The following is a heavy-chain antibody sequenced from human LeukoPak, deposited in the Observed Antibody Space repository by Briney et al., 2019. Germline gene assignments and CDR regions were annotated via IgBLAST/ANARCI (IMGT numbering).Heavy chain of an antibody. Sequence: PGGSPRLSCAASGFTFSSYEMNWVRQHPGKGLEWIGYTHYSGSTYYNPSLKSRLAISVDTSKNQFSLKLTSVTAADTAVYCCARSALTYSSSPGYWGQGTLVIVSS. CDR1: GFTFSSYE. D-gene: IGHD6-13*01. V-gene: IGHV4-31*02. CDR2: THYSGST. J-gene: IGHJ4*02. CDR3: ARSALTYSSSPGY.